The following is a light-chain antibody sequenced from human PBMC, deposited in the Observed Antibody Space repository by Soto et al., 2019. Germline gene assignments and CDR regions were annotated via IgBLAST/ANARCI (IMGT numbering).Light chain of an antibody. CDR1: QDISNC. J-gene: IGKJ3*01. CDR2: DAS. CDR3: QQCDTLPFT. Sequence: DIQMTQSPSSLSASVGDRVTITCQASQDISNCLNWYQQKPGRAPKRLIYDASKLETGGPSRFSGGGSGTDFTFTSSSLQPEDIGTYYCQQCDTLPFTFGPGTKVDIK. V-gene: IGKV1-33*01.